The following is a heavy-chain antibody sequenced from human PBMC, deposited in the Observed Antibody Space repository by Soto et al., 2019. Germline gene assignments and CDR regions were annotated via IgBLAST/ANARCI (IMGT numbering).Heavy chain of an antibody. D-gene: IGHD5-12*01. J-gene: IGHJ4*02. CDR1: GYTLTSHH. CDR3: ARVAWQSLDY. Sequence: QVQLVQSGAEVQKPGASVKVSCQASGYTLTSHHLHWVRQAPGQGLEWMGIINPNDGGTLYAQKFQGGVDMTRDTSTSTAYMELSSLRSEDTAVYYCARVAWQSLDYWGQGTLVTVSS. CDR2: INPNDGGT. V-gene: IGHV1-46*01.